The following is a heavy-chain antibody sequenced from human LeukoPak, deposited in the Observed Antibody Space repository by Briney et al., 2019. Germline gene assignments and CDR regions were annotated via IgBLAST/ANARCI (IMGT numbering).Heavy chain of an antibody. V-gene: IGHV3-74*01. CDR1: GFTFSSYW. D-gene: IGHD3-22*01. Sequence: GGSLRLSCAASGFTFSSYWMHWVRQAPGKGLVWVSRIKSDGSTRYADSVKGRFTISRDNAKNTVSLQMNSLRAGDTGVYYRARAPSEIGGYYPEYFRHWGQGTLVTVSP. CDR3: ARAPSEIGGYYPEYFRH. J-gene: IGHJ1*01. CDR2: IKSDGST.